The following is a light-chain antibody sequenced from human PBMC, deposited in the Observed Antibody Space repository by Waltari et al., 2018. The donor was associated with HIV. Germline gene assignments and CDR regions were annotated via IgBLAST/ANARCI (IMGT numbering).Light chain of an antibody. V-gene: IGKV2-40*01. CDR2: TLS. Sequence: DIVMTQSPLSLAVTPGEPASIPCKSSQSPLDSDDGNTYLDWFLQKPGQSPHLLIHTLSSRASGVPDRFSGSGSGTDFKLQITRVEAEDVGIYYCMQRIEFPITFGQGTRLEIK. CDR1: QSPLDSDDGNTY. CDR3: MQRIEFPIT. J-gene: IGKJ5*01.